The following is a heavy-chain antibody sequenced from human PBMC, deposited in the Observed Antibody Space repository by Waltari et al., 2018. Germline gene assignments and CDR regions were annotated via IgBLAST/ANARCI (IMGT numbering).Heavy chain of an antibody. V-gene: IGHV3-66*02. CDR3: TTSRDEYTAMVFFDH. CDR2: IDPAGST. D-gene: IGHD5-18*01. Sequence: DVQLVESGGGLVHPGGSLRLSCAASGFSVSTTHMSWVRQTPGKGLDWGSIIDPAGSTYNADSVVGRFTIYRDISQNTLHLQMNNRRPEDTAIYYCTTSRDEYTAMVFFDHWGQGTLVSVSS. CDR1: GFSVSTTH. J-gene: IGHJ4*02.